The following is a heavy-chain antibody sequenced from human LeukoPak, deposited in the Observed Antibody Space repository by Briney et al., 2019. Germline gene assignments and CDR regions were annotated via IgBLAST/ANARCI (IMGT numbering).Heavy chain of an antibody. CDR2: IKGDGSEK. J-gene: IGHJ5*02. CDR1: GFTFSSYW. Sequence: GGSLRLSCAASGFTFSSYWMSWVRLAPGKGLERVANIKGDGSEKWYADSVKGRFTISRDNAQNSVHLQMNSLRAEDTAVYHCARDEYRSRWLHPWGQGTLVTVTS. CDR3: ARDEYRSRWLHP. V-gene: IGHV3-7*01. D-gene: IGHD5-24*01.